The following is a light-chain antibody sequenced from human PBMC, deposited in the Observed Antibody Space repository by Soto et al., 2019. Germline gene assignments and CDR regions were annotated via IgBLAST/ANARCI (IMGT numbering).Light chain of an antibody. CDR1: SSNIGKDYD. CDR2: SNF. J-gene: IGLJ3*02. CDR3: QSYYNSLGGWV. Sequence: QSVLTQPPSVSGAPGQGVTISCTGSSSNIGKDYDVHWYQQLPGAAPTLLIYSNFNRPSGVPYRFSGSKSGSSASLVITGLQAEDEADYYCQSYYNSLGGWVFGGGTKVTVL. V-gene: IGLV1-40*01.